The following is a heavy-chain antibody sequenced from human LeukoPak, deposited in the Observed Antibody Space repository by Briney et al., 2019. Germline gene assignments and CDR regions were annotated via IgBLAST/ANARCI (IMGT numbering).Heavy chain of an antibody. CDR1: GFTFSTYW. D-gene: IGHD3-10*01. Sequence: PGGSLRLSCAASGFTFSTYWMHWVRQAPGEGLVWVSRIKSDGSDTSYADSVKGRFTISRDNAKNTLYLQMNSLRAEDTAVYYCARDPVRRDSYWGQGTLVTVSS. CDR3: ARDPVRRDSY. V-gene: IGHV3-74*01. CDR2: IKSDGSDT. J-gene: IGHJ4*02.